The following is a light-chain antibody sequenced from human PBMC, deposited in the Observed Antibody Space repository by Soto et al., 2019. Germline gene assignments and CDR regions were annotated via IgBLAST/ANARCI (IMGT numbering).Light chain of an antibody. CDR1: QSVSSN. CDR2: GAS. J-gene: IGKJ4*01. V-gene: IGKV3-15*01. Sequence: EIVMTQSPATLSVSPGERATLSCRASQSVSSNLAWYQQKPGQAPRLLIYGASTRATGIPARFSGSGSGTEFTLTISSLQSEDFAVYYCQQYNNGLTFGGGTKMEIK. CDR3: QQYNNGLT.